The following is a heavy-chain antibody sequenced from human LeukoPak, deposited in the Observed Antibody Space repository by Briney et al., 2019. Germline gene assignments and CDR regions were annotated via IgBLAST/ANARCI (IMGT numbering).Heavy chain of an antibody. V-gene: IGHV3-30*03. J-gene: IGHJ3*02. CDR2: ISYDGSNK. CDR3: AIVAAADAFDI. D-gene: IGHD6-13*01. CDR1: GFTFSSYG. Sequence: PGGSPRLSCAASGFTFSSYGMHWVRQAPGKGLEWVAVISYDGSNKYYADSVKGRFTISRDNSKNTLYLQMNSLRAEDTAVYYCAIVAAADAFDIWGQGTMVTVSS.